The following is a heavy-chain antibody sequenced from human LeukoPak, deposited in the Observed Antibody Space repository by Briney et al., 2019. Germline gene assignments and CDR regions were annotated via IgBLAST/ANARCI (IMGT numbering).Heavy chain of an antibody. J-gene: IGHJ4*02. CDR1: GFTFADYA. D-gene: IGHD3-10*01. CDR3: AKDRGATFYYGSGSFDF. V-gene: IGHV3-9*01. CDR2: ISWNSGSL. Sequence: SLRLSCAASGFTFADYAMHWVRQAPGKGLEWVSDISWNSGSLGYADSVKGRFTISRDNAKNSLYLQMNSLRAEDTALYYCAKDRGATFYYGSGSFDFWGQGTLVTVSS.